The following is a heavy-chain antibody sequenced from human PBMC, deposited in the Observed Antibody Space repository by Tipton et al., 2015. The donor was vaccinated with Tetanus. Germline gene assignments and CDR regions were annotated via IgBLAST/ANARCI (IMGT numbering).Heavy chain of an antibody. V-gene: IGHV3-30*18. D-gene: IGHD2-15*01. CDR1: GFTFSSYG. J-gene: IGHJ4*02. CDR2: ISYDGSNK. CDR3: AKDTCSGGSCYYNY. Sequence: RSLRLSCAASGFTFSSYGMHWVRQAPGKGLEWVAVISYDGSNKYYADSVKGRFTISRDNSKNTLYLQMNSLRAEDTAVYYCAKDTCSGGSCYYNYWGQGTLVTVSS.